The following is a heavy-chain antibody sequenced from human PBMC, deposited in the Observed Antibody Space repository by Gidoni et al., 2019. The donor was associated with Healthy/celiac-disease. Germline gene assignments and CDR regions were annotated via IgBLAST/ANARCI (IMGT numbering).Heavy chain of an antibody. D-gene: IGHD6-13*01. J-gene: IGHJ3*02. CDR2: ISGSSSYT. CDR3: ARVRIAAADGFDI. CDR1: GFTFSDYY. V-gene: IGHV3-11*06. Sequence: QVQLVESGGGLVKPGGSLRLSCAASGFTFSDYYMTWIRQAPGKGLEWVSYISGSSSYTNYADSVEGRFTISRDNAKNSLYLQMSSLRAEDTAVYYCARVRIAAADGFDIWGQGTMVTVSS.